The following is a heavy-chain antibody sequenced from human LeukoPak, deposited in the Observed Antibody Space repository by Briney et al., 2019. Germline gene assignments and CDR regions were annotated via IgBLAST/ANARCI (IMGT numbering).Heavy chain of an antibody. CDR1: GFTFSSYA. Sequence: KAGGSLRLSCAASGFTFSSYAMNWVRQPPGKGLEWIGEINHSGSTNYNPSLKSRVTISVDTSKNQFSLKLSSVTAADTAVYYCRGAARPRDGMDVWGQGTTVTVSS. CDR3: RGAARPRDGMDV. V-gene: IGHV4-34*08. D-gene: IGHD6-6*01. CDR2: INHSGST. J-gene: IGHJ6*02.